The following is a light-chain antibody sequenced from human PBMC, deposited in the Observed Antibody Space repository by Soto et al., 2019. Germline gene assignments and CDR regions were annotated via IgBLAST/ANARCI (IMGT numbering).Light chain of an antibody. Sequence: EIVLTQSPGTLSLSPGERATLSCRASQSVSYLGWYQQKPGQAPRLLIHGASSRATGISDRFSGSGSGTDFTLTISRLEPEDFAVYYCQQYDSSPSWTFGQGTKVDIK. J-gene: IGKJ1*01. CDR3: QQYDSSPSWT. CDR1: QSVSY. V-gene: IGKV3-20*01. CDR2: GAS.